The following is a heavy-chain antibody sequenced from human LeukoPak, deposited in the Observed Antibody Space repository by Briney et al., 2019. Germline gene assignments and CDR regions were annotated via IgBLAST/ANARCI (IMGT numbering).Heavy chain of an antibody. D-gene: IGHD6-13*01. V-gene: IGHV1-2*02. CDR2: INPNSGGT. CDR3: ARWAAAGTGYYYYYMDV. J-gene: IGHJ6*03. Sequence: ASVKVSCKASGYTFTGYYMHWVRPAPGQGLEWMGWINPNSGGTNYAQKFQGRVTMTRDTSISTAYMELSRLRSDDTAVYYCARWAAAGTGYYYYYMDVWGKGTTVTVSS. CDR1: GYTFTGYY.